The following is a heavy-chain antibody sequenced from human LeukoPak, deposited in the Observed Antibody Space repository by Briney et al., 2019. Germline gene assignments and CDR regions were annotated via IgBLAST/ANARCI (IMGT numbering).Heavy chain of an antibody. J-gene: IGHJ5*02. CDR3: AKRAPVLLWFGELLIHNWFDP. CDR1: GFTFSSYA. D-gene: IGHD3-10*01. Sequence: PGGSLRLSCAASGFTFSSYAMSWVRQAPGKGLEWVSAISGSGGSTYYADSVKGRFTISRDNSKNTPYLQMNSLRAEDTAVYYCAKRAPVLLWFGELLIHNWFDPWGQGTLVTVSS. V-gene: IGHV3-23*01. CDR2: ISGSGGST.